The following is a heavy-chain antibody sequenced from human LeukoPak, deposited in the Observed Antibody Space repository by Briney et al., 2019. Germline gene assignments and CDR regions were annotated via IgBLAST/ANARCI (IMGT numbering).Heavy chain of an antibody. Sequence: PSETLSLTCSVSGGSIINRSYYWGCIRQPPGKGLEWIGIIYYSGSTDYNPSLKSRVTISVDTSKNQFSLNVRTVTGADTAMYYCALGYTAGWYYFDLWGRGTLVTVSS. CDR2: IYYSGST. J-gene: IGHJ2*01. CDR3: ALGYTAGWYYFDL. D-gene: IGHD6-19*01. V-gene: IGHV4-39*01. CDR1: GGSIINRSYY.